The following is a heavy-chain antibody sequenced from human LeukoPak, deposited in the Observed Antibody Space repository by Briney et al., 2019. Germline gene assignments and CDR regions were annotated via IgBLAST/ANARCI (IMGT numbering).Heavy chain of an antibody. D-gene: IGHD3-10*01. V-gene: IGHV5-51*01. CDR2: IYPGDSDT. J-gene: IGHJ4*02. Sequence: GESLKISCKGSGYSFTSYWIGWVRQMPGKGLEWMGIIYPGDSDTRYSPSFQGQVTISADKSISTAYLQWSSLKASDTAMYYCARQGGGAAASYGSVDYWGQGTLVTVSS. CDR1: GYSFTSYW. CDR3: ARQGGGAAASYGSVDY.